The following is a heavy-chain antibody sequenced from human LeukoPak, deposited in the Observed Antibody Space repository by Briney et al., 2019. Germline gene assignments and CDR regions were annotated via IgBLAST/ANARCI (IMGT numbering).Heavy chain of an antibody. J-gene: IGHJ4*02. CDR1: GFTVSSNY. V-gene: IGHV3-66*01. D-gene: IGHD3-22*01. CDR3: ATGDYYDSSGYFDY. CDR2: IYSGGST. Sequence: GGSLRLSCAASGFTVSSNYMSWVRRAPGKGLEWVSVIYSGGSTYYADSVKGRFTISRDNSKNTLYLQMNSLKAEDTAVYYCATGDYYDSSGYFDYWGQGTLVTVSS.